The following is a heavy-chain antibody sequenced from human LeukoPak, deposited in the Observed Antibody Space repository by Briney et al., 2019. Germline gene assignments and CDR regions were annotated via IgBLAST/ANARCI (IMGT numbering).Heavy chain of an antibody. J-gene: IGHJ6*02. CDR1: GYTFTGYY. Sequence: ASVKVSCKASGYTFTGYYMHWVRQAPGQGLGWMGWINPNSGGTNYAQKFQGRVTMTRDTSISTAYMEPSRLRSDDTAVYYCASFGVRGYYYGMDVWGQGTTVTVSS. V-gene: IGHV1-2*02. CDR3: ASFGVRGYYYGMDV. CDR2: INPNSGGT. D-gene: IGHD3-10*01.